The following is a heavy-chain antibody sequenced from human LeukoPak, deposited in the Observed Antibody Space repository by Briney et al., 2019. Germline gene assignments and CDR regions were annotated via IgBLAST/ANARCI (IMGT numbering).Heavy chain of an antibody. D-gene: IGHD1-26*01. J-gene: IGHJ4*02. Sequence: PSETLSLTCAVYGGSFSGYYWSWIRQPPGKGLEWIGEINHSGSTNYNPSLKSRVTISVDTSKNQFSLKLSSVPAADTAVYYCATAQTSRGSYSADYFDYWGQGTLVTVSS. CDR2: INHSGST. V-gene: IGHV4-34*01. CDR3: ATAQTSRGSYSADYFDY. CDR1: GGSFSGYY.